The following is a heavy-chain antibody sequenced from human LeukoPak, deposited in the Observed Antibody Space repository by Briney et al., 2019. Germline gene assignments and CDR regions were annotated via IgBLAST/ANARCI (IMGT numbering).Heavy chain of an antibody. CDR1: GYILTNNW. J-gene: IGHJ5*02. V-gene: IGHV5-51*01. Sequence: GESLKISCKISGYILTNNWIGWVGQVPGKGLEWMGLICPGYSDAKYSPSFQGQVTLSVDASISTAYLQLSGLRASDTAIYYCVRFALSSSLDHWGQGTLVTVSS. CDR3: VRFALSSSLDH. CDR2: ICPGYSDA. D-gene: IGHD6-13*01.